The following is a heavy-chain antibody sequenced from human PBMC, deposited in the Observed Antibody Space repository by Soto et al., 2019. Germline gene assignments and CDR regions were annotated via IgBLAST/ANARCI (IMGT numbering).Heavy chain of an antibody. J-gene: IGHJ5*02. V-gene: IGHV1-69*02. Sequence: QVQLVQSGAEMKKPGSSVKVSCKASGGIFGTYTINWVRQAPGQGLEWMGRIIPLLNKADYAQKFQGRVTISVERSADTAYMELGSLTSGDTAVYYRARGHHGWLDPWGQGSLVTVSS. CDR1: GGIFGTYT. CDR3: ARGHHGWLDP. CDR2: IIPLLNKA.